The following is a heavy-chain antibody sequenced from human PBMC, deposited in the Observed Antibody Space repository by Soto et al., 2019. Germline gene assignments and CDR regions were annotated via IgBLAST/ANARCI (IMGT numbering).Heavy chain of an antibody. D-gene: IGHD3-3*02. CDR2: MCTGGRS. CDR3: AGGGAIVLATRRVMDV. CDR1: GGSIRSYC. J-gene: IGHJ6*03. V-gene: IGHV4-4*08. Sequence: QVQLQESGPGLLKPSETLSLTCTVSGGSIRSYCWTWIRQPPGEGLEWMGCMCTGGRSTYTPSLKRRVSISVETQVKQCPLPLSTWTVADAAVEYCAGGGAIVLATRRVMDVWGKGTTVTISS.